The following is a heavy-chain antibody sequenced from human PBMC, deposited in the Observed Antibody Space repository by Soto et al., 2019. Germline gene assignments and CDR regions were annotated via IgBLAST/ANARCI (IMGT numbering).Heavy chain of an antibody. CDR3: ARHIGRGRQWLVRGAYYFDY. V-gene: IGHV4-39*01. CDR2: IYYSGST. D-gene: IGHD6-19*01. J-gene: IGHJ4*02. CDR1: GGSISSSSYY. Sequence: QLQLQESGPGLVKPSETLSLTCTVSGGSISSSSYYWGWIRQPPGKGLEWIGSIYYSGSTYYNPSLKSRVTISVDTSKNQFSLKLSSVTAADTAVYYCARHIGRGRQWLVRGAYYFDYWGQGTLVTVSS.